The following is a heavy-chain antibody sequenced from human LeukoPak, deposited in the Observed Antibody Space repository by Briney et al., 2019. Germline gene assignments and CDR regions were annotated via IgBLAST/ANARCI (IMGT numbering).Heavy chain of an antibody. Sequence: GGSLRLSCAASGFTFSSYGMHWVRQAPGKGLEWVAVISYDGSNKYYADSVEGRFTISRDNSKNTLYLQMNSLRAEDTAVYYCARDPGIAVAGYFDYWGQGTLVTVSS. V-gene: IGHV3-30*03. J-gene: IGHJ4*02. CDR3: ARDPGIAVAGYFDY. CDR1: GFTFSSYG. CDR2: ISYDGSNK. D-gene: IGHD6-19*01.